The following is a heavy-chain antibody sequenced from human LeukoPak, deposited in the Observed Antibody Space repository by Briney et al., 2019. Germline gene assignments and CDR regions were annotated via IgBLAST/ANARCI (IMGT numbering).Heavy chain of an antibody. D-gene: IGHD3-22*01. CDR1: GFTFSSYG. CDR2: ISYDGSNK. V-gene: IGHV3-30*18. J-gene: IGHJ4*02. Sequence: GGSLRLSCAASGFTFSSYGMHWVRQAPGKGLEWVAVISYDGSNKYYADSVKGRFTISRDNSKNTLYLQMNSLRAEDTAVYYCAKDPTLGNYDSSGYAPLDYWGQGTLVTVPS. CDR3: AKDPTLGNYDSSGYAPLDY.